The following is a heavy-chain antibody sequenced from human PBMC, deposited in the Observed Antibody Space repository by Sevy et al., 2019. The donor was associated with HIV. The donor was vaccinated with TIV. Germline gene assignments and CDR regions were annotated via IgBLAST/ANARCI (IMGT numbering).Heavy chain of an antibody. CDR3: ARCMEYGELGNWFDP. D-gene: IGHD4-17*01. Sequence: GGSLRLSCAASGFTFSSYWMSWVRQAPGKGLEWVANIKPDGSDRYYVGSLRGRFTISRDNAKNSLFLQMNNLRAEDTAVYYCARCMEYGELGNWFDPWGQGTLVTVSS. CDR2: IKPDGSDR. J-gene: IGHJ5*02. V-gene: IGHV3-7*01. CDR1: GFTFSSYW.